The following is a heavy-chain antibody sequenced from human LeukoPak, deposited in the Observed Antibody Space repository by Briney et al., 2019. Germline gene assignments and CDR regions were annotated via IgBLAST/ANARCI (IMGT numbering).Heavy chain of an antibody. CDR2: ISSSGSTI. CDR3: ARVYDYGDYYFDY. Sequence: GGSLRLSCAASGFTFSSYSMNWVRQAPGKGLEWVSYISSSGSTIYYADSVKGRFTISRDNAKNSLYLQMNSLRAEDTAVYYCARVYDYGDYYFDYWGQGTLVTVSS. V-gene: IGHV3-48*04. J-gene: IGHJ4*02. D-gene: IGHD4-17*01. CDR1: GFTFSSYS.